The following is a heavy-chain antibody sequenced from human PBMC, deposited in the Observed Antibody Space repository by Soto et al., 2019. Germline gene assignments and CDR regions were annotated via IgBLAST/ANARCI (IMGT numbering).Heavy chain of an antibody. CDR2: IIPIFGTA. CDR1: GGTFSSYA. CDR3: AISTREDSSGSHGLGMDV. Sequence: AAVKVSCKACGGTFSSYAISWVRQAPGQGLEWMGGIIPIFGTANYAQKFQGRVTITADESTSTAYMELSSLRSEDTAVYYCAISTREDSSGSHGLGMDVWGQGTTVTVSS. J-gene: IGHJ6*02. D-gene: IGHD3-22*01. V-gene: IGHV1-69*13.